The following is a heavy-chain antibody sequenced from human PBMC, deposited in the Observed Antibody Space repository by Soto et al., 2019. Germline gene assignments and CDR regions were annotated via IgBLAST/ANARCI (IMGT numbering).Heavy chain of an antibody. V-gene: IGHV1-69*13. CDR3: AIDSGRTLAGDYYGMDV. D-gene: IGHD5-12*01. Sequence: SVKVSCKASGGTFSSYAISWVRQAPGQGLEWMGGIIPIFGTANYAQKFQGRVTITADESTSTAYMELSSLRSEDTAVYYCAIDSGRTLAGDYYGMDVWGQGTTVTVS. CDR2: IIPIFGTA. CDR1: GGTFSSYA. J-gene: IGHJ6*02.